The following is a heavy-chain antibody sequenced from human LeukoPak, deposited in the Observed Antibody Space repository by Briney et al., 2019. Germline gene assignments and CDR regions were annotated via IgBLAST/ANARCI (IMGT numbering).Heavy chain of an antibody. V-gene: IGHV1-24*01. D-gene: IGHD5-18*01. J-gene: IGHJ4*02. CDR3: ATHDTAMVRPFDY. Sequence: ASVKVSCKVSGYTLTELSMHWVRQAPGKGLEWMGGFDPEDGETIYAQKSQGRVTMTEDTSTDTAYMELSSLRSEDTAVYYCATHDTAMVRPFDYWGQGTLVTVSS. CDR2: FDPEDGET. CDR1: GYTLTELS.